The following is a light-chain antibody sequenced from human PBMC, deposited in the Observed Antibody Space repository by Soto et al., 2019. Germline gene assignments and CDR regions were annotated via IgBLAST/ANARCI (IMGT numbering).Light chain of an antibody. CDR1: RSDAGGYNY. V-gene: IGLV2-14*01. CDR3: SSYTTSNTRQIV. J-gene: IGLJ1*01. CDR2: DVS. Sequence: QSALTQPASVSGSPGQSITISCTGTRSDAGGYNYVSWYQQHPGKAPNFIIYDVSNRPSGGSNRFSGSKSGNTASLTISALQPEDEADYYCSSYTTSNTRQIVFGTGTKLTVL.